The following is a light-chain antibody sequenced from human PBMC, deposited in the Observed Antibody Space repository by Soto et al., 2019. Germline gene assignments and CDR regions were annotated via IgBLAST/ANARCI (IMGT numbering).Light chain of an antibody. V-gene: IGKV1-5*03. J-gene: IGKJ2*01. CDR1: QSISSW. Sequence: DIQMTQSPSTLSASVGDRVTITCRASQSISSWLAWYQQKPGKAPKLLIYKAPSLGSGVPSRFSGSGSGTDVTLTISSLQAEDFAIYYCQQYNSHSSYTFGQGTKLEIK. CDR2: KAP. CDR3: QQYNSHSSYT.